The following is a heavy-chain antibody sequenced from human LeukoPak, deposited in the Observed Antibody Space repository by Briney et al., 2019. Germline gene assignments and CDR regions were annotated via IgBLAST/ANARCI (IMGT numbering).Heavy chain of an antibody. CDR3: AKHKEDYGDSCLDDS. Sequence: GGSLRLSCAASGFTFSSYAMSWVRQAPGKGLAWVSGISGSGGRTYYADSVKGRFTISRDNSKNTLYLQMSSLRAEDTAVYYCAKHKEDYGDSCLDDSWGQGALVTVSS. CDR2: ISGSGGRT. D-gene: IGHD4-17*01. J-gene: IGHJ5*01. CDR1: GFTFSSYA. V-gene: IGHV3-23*01.